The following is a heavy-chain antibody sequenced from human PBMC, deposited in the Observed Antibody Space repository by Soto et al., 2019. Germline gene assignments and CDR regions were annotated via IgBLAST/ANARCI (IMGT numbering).Heavy chain of an antibody. CDR2: THYSGST. CDR3: ARVDTSMVNYFDH. J-gene: IGHJ4*02. V-gene: IGHV4-31*03. Sequence: QVQLQESGPGLVKPSQTLSVTCTVSGASISSGSYFWSWIRQHPGKGLEWIGYTHYSGSTFYNPSLKWRLTISADTSKNQVSLTLKSVTAADTAVYFCARVDTSMVNYFDHWGQGILVAVSS. CDR1: GASISSGSYF. D-gene: IGHD5-18*01.